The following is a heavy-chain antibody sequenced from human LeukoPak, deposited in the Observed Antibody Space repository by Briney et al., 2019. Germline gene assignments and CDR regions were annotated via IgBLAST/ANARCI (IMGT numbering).Heavy chain of an antibody. V-gene: IGHV3-66*01. D-gene: IGHD3-22*01. CDR3: AREPQGDSSGYDAFDI. CDR2: IYSGGST. J-gene: IGHJ3*02. CDR1: GFAVSSNY. Sequence: GGSLRLSCAASGFAVSSNYMTWVRQAPGKGLEWVSVIYSGGSTYYADSVKGRFTLSRDNSKNTLFLQMNSLRAEDTAVYYCAREPQGDSSGYDAFDIWGQGTMVTVSS.